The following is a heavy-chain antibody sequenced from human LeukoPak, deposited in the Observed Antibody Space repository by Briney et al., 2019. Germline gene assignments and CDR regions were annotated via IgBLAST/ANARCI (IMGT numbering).Heavy chain of an antibody. D-gene: IGHD3-22*01. CDR1: GYTFSNYW. Sequence: TGESLKISCKGSGYTFSNYWIAWVRQMPGKGLERMGIIYPGDSDTRYSPSFQGQVTISADKSISTAYLEWSSLKASDTAMYDCATYRSGYYFDYWGQGTLVTVSS. CDR2: IYPGDSDT. CDR3: ATYRSGYYFDY. J-gene: IGHJ4*02. V-gene: IGHV5-51*01.